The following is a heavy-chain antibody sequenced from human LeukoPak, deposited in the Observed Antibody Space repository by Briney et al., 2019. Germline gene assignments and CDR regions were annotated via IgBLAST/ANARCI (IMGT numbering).Heavy chain of an antibody. V-gene: IGHV4-39*07. CDR3: WLLRMVAACFHS. Sequence: PSETLSLTCSVSGGSISSSSYYWGWIRQPPGKGLEWIGRIHESGSTYYNQTLKSGLTMSVDTSKNQFSLQLSSVTAEDTPELCCWLLRMVAACFHSWGQGTLVTVSS. J-gene: IGHJ4*02. CDR1: GGSISSSSYY. D-gene: IGHD2-15*01. CDR2: IHESGST.